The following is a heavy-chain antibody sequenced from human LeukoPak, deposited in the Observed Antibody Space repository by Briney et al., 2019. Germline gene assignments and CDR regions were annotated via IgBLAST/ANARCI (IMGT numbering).Heavy chain of an antibody. CDR3: ARADGIAAAGTLDY. Sequence: TGGSLRLSCAASGFTFSSYEMHWVRQPPGKGLEWVSYISSSDSTIYYADSVKGRFTISRDNAKSSLYLQMNSLRAEDTAVYYCARADGIAAAGTLDYWGQGTLVTVSS. CDR2: ISSSDSTI. D-gene: IGHD6-13*01. J-gene: IGHJ4*02. CDR1: GFTFSSYE. V-gene: IGHV3-48*03.